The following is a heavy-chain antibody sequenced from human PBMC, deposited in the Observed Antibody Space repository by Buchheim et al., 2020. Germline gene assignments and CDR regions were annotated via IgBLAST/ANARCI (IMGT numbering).Heavy chain of an antibody. Sequence: QVQLVPSGADVKKPGASVKVSCKASGYTFTGYYMHWSRQAPGQGLEWMGWINPNSGGPNYAQKFQGRVTMTMDTSISTAYMELSRMRSDDTAVNYCARDPPDLGVVVPAARGALGFDPWGQGTL. CDR1: GYTFTGYY. D-gene: IGHD2-2*01. CDR2: INPNSGGP. V-gene: IGHV1-2*02. J-gene: IGHJ5*02. CDR3: ARDPPDLGVVVPAARGALGFDP.